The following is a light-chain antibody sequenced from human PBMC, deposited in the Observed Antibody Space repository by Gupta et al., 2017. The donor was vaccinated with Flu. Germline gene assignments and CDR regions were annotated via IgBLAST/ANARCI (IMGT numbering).Light chain of an antibody. CDR3: QQRANWRLI. CDR1: QSVATF. V-gene: IGKV3-11*01. J-gene: IGKJ4*01. CDR2: DAD. Sequence: GDSATLSCRASQSVATFVSLYQQKHGQSPRLLIYDADKRATEIPVRFSGSGSGTDFTLTISSLQPEDFAVYYCQQRANWRLIFGGGTRVELK.